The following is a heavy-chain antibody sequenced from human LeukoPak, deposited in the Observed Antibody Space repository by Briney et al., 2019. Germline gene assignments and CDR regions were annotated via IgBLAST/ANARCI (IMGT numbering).Heavy chain of an antibody. CDR2: ISAYNGNT. V-gene: IGHV1-18*01. Sequence: GASVKVSCKASGYTFTSYGISWVRQAPGQGLEWMGWISAYNGNTNYAQKLQGRVTMTTDTSTSTAYMELRSLRSDDTAVYYCARGGHEYYDFWSADHYYYYMDVWGKGTTVTVSS. CDR3: ARGGHEYYDFWSADHYYYYMDV. J-gene: IGHJ6*03. D-gene: IGHD3-3*01. CDR1: GYTFTSYG.